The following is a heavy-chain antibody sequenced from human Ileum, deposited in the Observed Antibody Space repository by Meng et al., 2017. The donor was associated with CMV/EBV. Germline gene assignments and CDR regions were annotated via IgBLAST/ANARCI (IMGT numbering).Heavy chain of an antibody. CDR2: IYYSGIT. J-gene: IGHJ3*01. CDR1: GGSISTYY. D-gene: IGHD6-13*01. V-gene: IGHV4-59*01. Sequence: GSLRLSCTVSGGSISTYYWTWIRQPPGKGLEWIGYIYYSGITNYNPSLKSRVTISVDTSKNQFSLTLSSVTAAETAVYYCARDHPYSSTWYAFDVWGLGTMVTVSS. CDR3: ARDHPYSSTWYAFDV.